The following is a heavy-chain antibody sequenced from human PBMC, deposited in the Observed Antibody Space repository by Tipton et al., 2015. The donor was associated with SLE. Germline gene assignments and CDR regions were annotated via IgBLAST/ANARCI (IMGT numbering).Heavy chain of an antibody. D-gene: IGHD3-10*01. CDR2: INHSGST. J-gene: IGHJ5*02. CDR1: GGSFSGYY. V-gene: IGHV4-34*01. CDR3: ARGDRGVLLPRYWFDP. Sequence: TLSLTRAVYGGSFSGYYWSWIRQPPGKGLEWIGEINHSGSTNYNPSLKSRVTISVDTSKNQFSLKLSSVTAADTAVYYCARGDRGVLLPRYWFDPWGQGTLVTVSS.